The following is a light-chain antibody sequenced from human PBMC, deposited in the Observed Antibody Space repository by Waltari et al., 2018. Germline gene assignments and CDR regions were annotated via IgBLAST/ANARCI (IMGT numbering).Light chain of an antibody. Sequence: QSMLTQPPSASGTPGQRVTIPCSGSTSTIGTNYVYWYQQPPGTAPKLLIYRNNERPSGVPDRFSGSKSGTSASLAISGLRSEDEADYYCAAWDGSVSGPGWVFGGGTRMTVL. CDR3: AAWDGSVSGPGWV. CDR2: RNN. J-gene: IGLJ3*02. V-gene: IGLV1-47*01. CDR1: TSTIGTNY.